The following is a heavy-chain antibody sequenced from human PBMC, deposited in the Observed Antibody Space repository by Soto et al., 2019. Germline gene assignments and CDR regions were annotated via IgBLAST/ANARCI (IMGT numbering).Heavy chain of an antibody. V-gene: IGHV4-39*01. CDR1: PDSITSSGYY. CDR2: IYYNGTT. D-gene: IGHD3-22*01. J-gene: IGHJ4*02. Sequence: KPSETLSLTCTVSPDSITSSGYYWGWIRQTPGKGLEWIGSIYYNGTTYYNPSLKSRVFISVDTSKDQFSLRLKSVTVADTATFYCVRHEVAVSGAYNMDVWGQGTLVTVSS. CDR3: VRHEVAVSGAYNMDV.